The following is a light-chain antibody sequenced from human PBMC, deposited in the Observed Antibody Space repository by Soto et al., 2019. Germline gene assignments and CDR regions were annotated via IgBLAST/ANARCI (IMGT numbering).Light chain of an antibody. CDR2: EGS. CDR1: SSDIGGFGL. J-gene: IGLJ1*01. Sequence: QSVLAQPASVSGSPGQSITISCTGSSSDIGGFGLFSWYRHHPGEAPQLVISEGSKRRSGVSSRFSGSTSGNTAYLTISGLQAEDAADYHCCAYAGGSHLFVFGAGTKVTVL. V-gene: IGLV2-23*01. CDR3: CAYAGGSHLFV.